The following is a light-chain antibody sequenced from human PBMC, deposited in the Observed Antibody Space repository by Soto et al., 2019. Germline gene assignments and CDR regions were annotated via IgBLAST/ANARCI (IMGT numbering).Light chain of an antibody. Sequence: QSVLTQPPSVSAAPGQTVTISCSGSNSNIGNNYVSWYQQLPGTAPKLLIYDNDVRPSVIPDRFSGSKSGTSATLDITGLQTGDEADYYCGTWDSSLSAVFGGGTKLTVL. J-gene: IGLJ2*01. V-gene: IGLV1-51*01. CDR1: NSNIGNNY. CDR2: DND. CDR3: GTWDSSLSAV.